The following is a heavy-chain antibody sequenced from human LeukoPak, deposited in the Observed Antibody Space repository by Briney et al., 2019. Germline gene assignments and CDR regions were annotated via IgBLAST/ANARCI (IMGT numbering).Heavy chain of an antibody. Sequence: GGSLRLSCAASGFTFSSYAMSWVRQAPGKGLEWVSTIRGSDDSTYYADSVKGRFSISRDNSKNTLYLQMNSLRAEGTALYYCANTDYGDYGEAFDYWGQGTLVTVSS. CDR1: GFTFSSYA. CDR2: IRGSDDST. J-gene: IGHJ4*02. CDR3: ANTDYGDYGEAFDY. V-gene: IGHV3-23*01. D-gene: IGHD4-17*01.